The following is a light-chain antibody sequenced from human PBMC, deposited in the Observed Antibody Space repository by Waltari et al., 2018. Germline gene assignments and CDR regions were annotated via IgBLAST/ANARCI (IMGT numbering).Light chain of an antibody. CDR1: QSVSDY. CDR2: TAY. J-gene: IGKJ2*01. V-gene: IGKV1-39*01. CDR3: QQSYTTPYT. Sequence: DIQMTQSPSYLSASLGDRVTITCRASQSVSDYLNWYQQKPGKAPRLLIYTAYSLQSGVPSTFSGSGSGTEFTLTISSLQIEDFATYYCQQSYTTPYTFGQGTKLEIK.